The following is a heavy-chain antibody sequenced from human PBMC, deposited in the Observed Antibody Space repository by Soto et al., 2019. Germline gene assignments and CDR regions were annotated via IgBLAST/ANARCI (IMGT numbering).Heavy chain of an antibody. CDR3: ARQVTYKTLESGMDV. CDR1: GFTFSSYA. Sequence: GGSLRLSCAASGFTFSSYAMHWVRQAPGKGLEWVAVISYDGSNKYYADPVKGRFTISRDNSKNTLYLQMNSLGAEDTAVYYCARQVTYKTLESGMDVWGQGTTVTVSS. CDR2: ISYDGSNK. V-gene: IGHV3-30-3*01. D-gene: IGHD5-18*01. J-gene: IGHJ6*02.